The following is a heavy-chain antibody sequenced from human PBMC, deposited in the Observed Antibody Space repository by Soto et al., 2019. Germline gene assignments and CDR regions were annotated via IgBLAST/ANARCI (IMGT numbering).Heavy chain of an antibody. CDR2: IYHSGST. D-gene: IGHD6-13*01. CDR1: GGSISSGGYS. J-gene: IGHJ4*02. CDR3: ARIRGGAAAGIVDN. Sequence: SETLSLTCAVSGGSISSGGYSWNWIRQPPGKGLEWIGYIYHSGSTYYNPSLKSRVTISVDRSKNQFSLNLSSVTAADTAVYYCARIRGGAAAGIVDNWGQGTLVTVS. V-gene: IGHV4-30-2*01.